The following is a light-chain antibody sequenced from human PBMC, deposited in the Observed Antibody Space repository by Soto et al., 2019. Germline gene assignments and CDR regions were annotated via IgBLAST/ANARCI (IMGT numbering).Light chain of an antibody. Sequence: ESEMMQSPCSRALVSGARAALSCKTSQSVSSSYIAWYQQKPGQAPRLLIYGPSSRATGIPDRFSGSGSGTDFAHTISRLEPEDFAVYFSQHFGSTPPRITCGQGTRLEIK. V-gene: IGKV3-20*01. CDR2: GPS. CDR3: QHFGSTPPRIT. CDR1: QSVSSSY. J-gene: IGKJ5*01.